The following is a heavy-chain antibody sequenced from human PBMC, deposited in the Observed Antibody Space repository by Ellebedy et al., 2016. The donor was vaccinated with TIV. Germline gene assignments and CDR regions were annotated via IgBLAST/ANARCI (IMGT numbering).Heavy chain of an antibody. J-gene: IGHJ5*02. CDR3: VRSRNSGSYCDH. V-gene: IGHV3-74*01. Sequence: GESLKISCAASGFTFSTYWMLWVRRAPGQGLVWVSRINSDGSSTTYADSVKGRFTISRDNAKNTLYLQMNSLRAEDTAVYYCVRSRNSGSYCDHWGQGTLVTVSS. CDR2: INSDGSST. CDR1: GFTFSTYW. D-gene: IGHD1-26*01.